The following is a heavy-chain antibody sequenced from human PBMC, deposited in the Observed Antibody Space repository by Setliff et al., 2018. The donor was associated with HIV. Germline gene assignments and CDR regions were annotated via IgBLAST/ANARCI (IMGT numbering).Heavy chain of an antibody. D-gene: IGHD3-22*01. V-gene: IGHV4-59*11. CDR3: ARLTTTYYYDSSAYYHPV. J-gene: IGHJ4*02. Sequence: PSETLSLTCTVSGGSISSHYWSWVRQSPGKGLEWIGSISYSGSTNHNPSLKNRVTISVDTSKNQFSLRLSSVTSADTAVYYCARLTTTYYYDSSAYYHPVWGQGTLVTVSS. CDR2: ISYSGST. CDR1: GGSISSHY.